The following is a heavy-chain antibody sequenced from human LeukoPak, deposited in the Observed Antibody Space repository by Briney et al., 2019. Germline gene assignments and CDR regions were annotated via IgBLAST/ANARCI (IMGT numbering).Heavy chain of an antibody. D-gene: IGHD3-16*01. Sequence: PSETLSLTCAVYGGSFSGYYWSWIRQPPGKGLEWIGEINHSGSTNYNPSRKSRVTISVDTSKNQFSLKLSSVTAADTAVYYCARGGVWWISYFDYWGQGTLVTVSS. CDR3: ARGGVWWISYFDY. V-gene: IGHV4-34*01. CDR2: INHSGST. J-gene: IGHJ4*02. CDR1: GGSFSGYY.